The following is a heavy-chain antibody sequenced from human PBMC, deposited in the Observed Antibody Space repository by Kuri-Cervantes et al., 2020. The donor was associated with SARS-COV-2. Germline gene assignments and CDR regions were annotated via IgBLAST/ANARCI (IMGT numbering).Heavy chain of an antibody. CDR3: ARGRYDFWSGFFPPTL. Sequence: GGSLRLSCAASGFTFSSYSMNWVRQAPGKGLEWVSSISSSSSYIYYADSVKGRFTISRDNAKNSLYLQMNSLRAEDTAVYYCARGRYDFWSGFFPPTLWGRGTLVTVSS. V-gene: IGHV3-21*01. CDR1: GFTFSSYS. D-gene: IGHD3-3*01. J-gene: IGHJ4*02. CDR2: ISSSSSYI.